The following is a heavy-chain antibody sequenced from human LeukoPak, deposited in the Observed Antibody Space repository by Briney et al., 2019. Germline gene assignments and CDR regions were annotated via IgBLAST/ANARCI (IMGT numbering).Heavy chain of an antibody. D-gene: IGHD3-10*01. CDR3: ARGVYYGSGSYN. J-gene: IGHJ4*02. CDR1: DGSFSDYY. V-gene: IGHV4-34*01. CDR2: INHSGST. Sequence: SETLSLTCGVNDGSFSDYYWTWIRQPPGKGLEWIGEINHSGSTNYNPSLKSRVTISVDTSKKQFSLKLNSVTAADTAVHYCARGVYYGSGSYNWGQGTLVTVST.